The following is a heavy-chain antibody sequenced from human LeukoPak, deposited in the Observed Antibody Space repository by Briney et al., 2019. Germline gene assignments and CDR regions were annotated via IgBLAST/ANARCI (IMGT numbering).Heavy chain of an antibody. CDR1: GGSFSGYY. J-gene: IGHJ4*02. CDR3: ASRWWLGHFDY. Sequence: SETLSLTCAVYGGSFSGYYWSWIRQPPGKGLEWIGEINHSGSTNYNPSLKSRVTISVDTSKNQFSLKLSSVTAADTAVYYCASRWWLGHFDYWGQGTLVTVSS. CDR2: INHSGST. V-gene: IGHV4-34*01. D-gene: IGHD6-19*01.